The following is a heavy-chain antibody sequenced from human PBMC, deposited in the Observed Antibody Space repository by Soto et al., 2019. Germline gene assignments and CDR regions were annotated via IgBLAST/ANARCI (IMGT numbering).Heavy chain of an antibody. V-gene: IGHV4-59*08. D-gene: IGHD6-19*01. CDR2: IYYSGST. CDR1: GGSISSYY. CDR3: ASSVAGTDYYYYMDV. Sequence: SETLSLTCTVSGGSISSYYWSWIRQPPGKGLEWIGYIYYSGSTNYNPSLKSRVTISVDTSKNHFSLKLSSVTAADTAVYYCASSVAGTDYYYYMDVWGKGTTVTVSS. J-gene: IGHJ6*03.